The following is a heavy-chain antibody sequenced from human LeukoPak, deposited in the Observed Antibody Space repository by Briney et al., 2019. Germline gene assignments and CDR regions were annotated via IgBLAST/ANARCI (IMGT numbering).Heavy chain of an antibody. CDR2: IIPIFGIA. Sequence: ASVKVSCKASGGTFSSYAISWVRQAPGQGLEWMGRIIPIFGIANYAQKFQGRVTITADKSTSTASMELSSLRSEDTAVYYCAFPKPYYYDSSGSETFDYWGQGTLVTVSS. CDR1: GGTFSSYA. J-gene: IGHJ4*02. CDR3: AFPKPYYYDSSGSETFDY. D-gene: IGHD3-22*01. V-gene: IGHV1-69*04.